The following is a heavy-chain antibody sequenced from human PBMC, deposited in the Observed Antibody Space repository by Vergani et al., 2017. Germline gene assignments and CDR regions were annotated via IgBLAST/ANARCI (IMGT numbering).Heavy chain of an antibody. V-gene: IGHV4-61*02. CDR2: IYTSGST. D-gene: IGHD1-26*01. CDR3: ARRSGSYGHYLDY. Sequence: QVQLQESGPGLVKPSQTLSLTCTVSGGSISSGSYYWSWIRQPAGKGLEWIGRIYTSGSTNYNPSLKSRFTISVDTSKNQFSLKLSAVTAEDTAVYYCARRSGSYGHYLDYWGQGTLVTVSS. J-gene: IGHJ4*02. CDR1: GGSISSGSYY.